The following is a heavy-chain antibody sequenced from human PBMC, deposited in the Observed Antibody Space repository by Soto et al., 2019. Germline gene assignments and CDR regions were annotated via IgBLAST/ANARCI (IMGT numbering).Heavy chain of an antibody. J-gene: IGHJ4*02. CDR3: ARGYYDFWSGYSQTYYFDY. CDR2: INHSGST. D-gene: IGHD3-3*01. V-gene: IGHV4-34*01. Sequence: PSETLSLTCAVYGGSFSGYYWSWIRQPPRKGLEWIGEINHSGSTNYNPSLKSRVTISVDMSKNQFSLKLSSVTAADTAVYYCARGYYDFWSGYSQTYYFDYWGQGTLVTVS. CDR1: GGSFSGYY.